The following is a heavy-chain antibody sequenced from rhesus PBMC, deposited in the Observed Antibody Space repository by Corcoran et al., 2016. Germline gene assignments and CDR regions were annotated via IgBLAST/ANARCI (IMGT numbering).Heavy chain of an antibody. Sequence: QVQLQESGPGLVKPSETLSLTCAVSGGSISGYWWGWIRQPPGKGLEWIGYVGGSSGGPSTSPPLKRRVPMSTDTSKNHFSLKLSSVTAADTAVYYCARFSRSLYKGSSGLVRDYWGQGVLVTVSS. D-gene: IGHD6-31*01. CDR2: VGGSSGGP. CDR3: ARFSRSLYKGSSGLVRDY. J-gene: IGHJ4*01. V-gene: IGHV4-165*01. CDR1: GGSISGYW.